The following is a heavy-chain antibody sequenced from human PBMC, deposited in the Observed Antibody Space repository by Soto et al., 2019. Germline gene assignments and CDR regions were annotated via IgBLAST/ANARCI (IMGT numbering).Heavy chain of an antibody. CDR2: IKSDGSST. J-gene: IGHJ4*02. V-gene: IGHV3-74*01. D-gene: IGHD4-17*01. CDR3: ALSHTATTDY. Sequence: EVQLVESGGGLVQPGGSLRLSCAASGLTFSSYWMHWVRQAPGKGLVWVSRIKSDGSSTSYADSVKGRFTISRDNAKNTLYLQMNSLRDADTAVYYCALSHTATTDYWGQGTLVTVSS. CDR1: GLTFSSYW.